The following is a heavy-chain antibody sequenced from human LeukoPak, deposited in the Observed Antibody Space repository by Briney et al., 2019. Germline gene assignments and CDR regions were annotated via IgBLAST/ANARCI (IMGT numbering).Heavy chain of an antibody. J-gene: IGHJ5*02. V-gene: IGHV4-34*01. Sequence: SETLSLPCAVYGRPYSRYYWRWIPQPPGKGLEWIGDINHSGSTKYNPSLKGRVTISVDTSKNQFSLKLSSVTAADTAVYYCAREPYYGSGSRWFDPWGQGTLVTVSS. D-gene: IGHD3-10*01. CDR2: INHSGST. CDR3: AREPYYGSGSRWFDP. CDR1: GRPYSRYY.